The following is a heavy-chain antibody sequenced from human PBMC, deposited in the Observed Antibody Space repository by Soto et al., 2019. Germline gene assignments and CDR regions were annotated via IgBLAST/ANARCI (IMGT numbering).Heavy chain of an antibody. V-gene: IGHV3-48*01. CDR1: GFTFNTYN. J-gene: IGHJ4*02. CDR2: ISNSGSTI. CDR3: ARDRQHTY. D-gene: IGHD2-21*01. Sequence: EVQLVESGGGLVQPGGSMRLSCAASGFTFNTYNMVWVRQAPGKGLEWVSYISNSGSTIYYADSVRGRFTISRDNAKNSLYLQMNSLRAEDTAVYYCARDRQHTYWGQGTLVTVSS.